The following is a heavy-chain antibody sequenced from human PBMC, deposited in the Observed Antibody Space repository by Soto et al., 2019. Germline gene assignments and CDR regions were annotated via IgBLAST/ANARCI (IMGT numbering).Heavy chain of an antibody. CDR1: GGTFSSYA. D-gene: IGHD3-9*01. J-gene: IGHJ6*02. Sequence: GASVKVSCKASGGTFSSYAISWVRQAPGQGLEWMGGIIPIFGTANYAQKFQGRVTITADESTSTAYMELSSLRSEDTAVYYCARVLRYFDWLNYYYGMDVWGQGTTVTVSS. CDR3: ARVLRYFDWLNYYYGMDV. V-gene: IGHV1-69*13. CDR2: IIPIFGTA.